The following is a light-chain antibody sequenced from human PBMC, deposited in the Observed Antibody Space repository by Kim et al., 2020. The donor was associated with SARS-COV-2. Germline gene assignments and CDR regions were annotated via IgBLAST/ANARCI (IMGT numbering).Light chain of an antibody. CDR1: QDIANS. CDR3: QKYNSAPWT. J-gene: IGKJ1*01. CDR2: AAS. V-gene: IGKV1-27*01. Sequence: ASVRDRVTITCRASQDIANSLAWYQQKPGKVPNLLIYAASTLQSGGPSRCSGSGSGTQFTLTIGRLQTEDVATYYCQKYNSAPWTFGPGTKVDIK.